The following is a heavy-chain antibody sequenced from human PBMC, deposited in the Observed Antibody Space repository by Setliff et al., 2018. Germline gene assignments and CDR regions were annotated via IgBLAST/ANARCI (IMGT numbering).Heavy chain of an antibody. J-gene: IGHJ4*02. CDR3: AGTPALGTSWLSPFDY. Sequence: SETLSLTCTVSGVSFGSGTYYWSWIRQPAGKGLEWIGLIQSTGNTNYNPSLQSRVTISIDTSKNQFSLKMSSVTVADTAMYYCAGTPALGTSWLSPFDYWGQGTLVTVSS. CDR1: GVSFGSGTYY. D-gene: IGHD5-12*01. V-gene: IGHV4-61*02. CDR2: IQSTGNT.